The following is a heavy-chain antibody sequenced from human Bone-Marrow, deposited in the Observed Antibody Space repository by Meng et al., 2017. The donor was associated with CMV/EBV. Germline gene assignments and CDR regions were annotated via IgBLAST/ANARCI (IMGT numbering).Heavy chain of an antibody. V-gene: IGHV3-7*01. CDR2: IKQDGSEK. Sequence: GESLKISCAASGFTFDDYGMSWVRQAPGKGLEWVANIKQDGSEKYYVDTVKGRVTISRDNAKNSLNLQMNSMRAEDTAVYYCARARVYRDTIFGEVIIGETYYYGMDVWGQGTTVTVSS. CDR1: GFTFDDYG. CDR3: ARARVYRDTIFGEVIIGETYYYGMDV. D-gene: IGHD3-3*01. J-gene: IGHJ6*02.